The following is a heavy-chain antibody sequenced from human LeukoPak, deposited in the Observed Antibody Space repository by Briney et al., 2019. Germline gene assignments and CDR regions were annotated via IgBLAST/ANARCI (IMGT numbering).Heavy chain of an antibody. CDR3: ARSEVPTFGYYFDY. CDR1: GFTFSSYS. Sequence: GGSLRLSCAASGFTFSSYSMNWVRQAPGKGLEWVSSISSSSSYIYYADSVKGRFTISRDNAKNSLYLQMNSLRAEDTAVYYCARSEVPTFGYYFDYWGQGTLVTVSS. J-gene: IGHJ4*02. D-gene: IGHD3-3*01. V-gene: IGHV3-21*01. CDR2: ISSSSSYI.